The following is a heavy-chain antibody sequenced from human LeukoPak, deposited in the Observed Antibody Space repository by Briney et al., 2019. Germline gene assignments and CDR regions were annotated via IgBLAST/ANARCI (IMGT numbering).Heavy chain of an antibody. CDR3: AKGGSYRSQPYFDY. Sequence: GGSLRLSCAASGFTFSDYAMSWVRQAPGKGLEWLSVISGGSSGSTYYADSVTGRFTVSRDNSKNTVYLQMNSLRAEDTAVYYCAKGGSYRSQPYFDYWGQGTPVTVSS. J-gene: IGHJ4*02. D-gene: IGHD3-16*02. CDR1: GFTFSDYA. V-gene: IGHV3-23*01. CDR2: ISGGSSGST.